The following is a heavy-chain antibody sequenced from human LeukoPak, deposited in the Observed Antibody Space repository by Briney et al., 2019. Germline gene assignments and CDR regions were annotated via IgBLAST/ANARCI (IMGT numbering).Heavy chain of an antibody. Sequence: GGSLRLSCAASGFTFSNFGMLWVRQGPGKGLEWVAFIRYDGSDKYYADSVKGRFTISRDTSKNTLYLQMNSLRAEDTAVYYCAKGQGCSGGSCYLGYWGQGTLVTVSS. D-gene: IGHD2-15*01. CDR2: IRYDGSDK. CDR1: GFTFSNFG. V-gene: IGHV3-30*02. CDR3: AKGQGCSGGSCYLGY. J-gene: IGHJ4*02.